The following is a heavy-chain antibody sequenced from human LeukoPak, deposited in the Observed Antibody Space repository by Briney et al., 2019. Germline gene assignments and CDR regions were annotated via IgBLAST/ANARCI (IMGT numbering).Heavy chain of an antibody. Sequence: PGGSLRLSCAASGFTFSGYPMHWLPQAPGRGLEWVALISYDGSNKYYTDSVKGRFTISRDNSKNTLYLQMNSLRAEDTAEYYCASSVGATTLNYYYMDVWGKGTTVTVSS. CDR1: GFTFSGYP. CDR3: ASSVGATTLNYYYMDV. J-gene: IGHJ6*03. V-gene: IGHV3-30-3*01. CDR2: ISYDGSNK. D-gene: IGHD1-26*01.